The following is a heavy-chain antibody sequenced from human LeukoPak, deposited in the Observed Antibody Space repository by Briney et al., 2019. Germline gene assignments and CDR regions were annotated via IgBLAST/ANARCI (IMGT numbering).Heavy chain of an antibody. CDR2: ISGDGRRT. J-gene: IGHJ5*02. Sequence: PGGSLRLSCAVYGFTFDDYYAIHWVRQAPGKGLEWVSLISGDGRRTNYTDSVKGRFTISRDDTKSSLFLQMNSLTTHDTAFYYCATDPHGPWGQGTLVTVSS. V-gene: IGHV3-43*02. CDR3: ATDPHGP. CDR1: GFTFDDYYA.